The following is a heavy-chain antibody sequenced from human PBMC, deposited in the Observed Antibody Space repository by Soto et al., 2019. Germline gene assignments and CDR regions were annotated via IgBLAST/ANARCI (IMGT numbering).Heavy chain of an antibody. V-gene: IGHV4-39*01. CDR3: ARHPQGLWFGDGPAH. CDR2: INYSGRT. CDR1: GASISSTSNY. D-gene: IGHD3-10*01. Sequence: QPQLQESGPGLVKPSETLSLTCTVSGASISSTSNYWSWIRKPPGKGLEWIGSINYSGRTYYNPSLDSRLTISIDTPKNQFPLKLGAVTAADTAVYYCARHPQGLWFGDGPAHWGQGTLVTVS. J-gene: IGHJ4*02.